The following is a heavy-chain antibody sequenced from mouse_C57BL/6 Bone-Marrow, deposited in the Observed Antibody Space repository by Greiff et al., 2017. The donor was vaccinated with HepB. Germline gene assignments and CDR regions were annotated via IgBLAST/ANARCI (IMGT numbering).Heavy chain of an antibody. V-gene: IGHV2-9-1*01. CDR1: GFSLTSYA. J-gene: IGHJ2*01. Sequence: QVQLKESGPGLVAPSQSLSITCTVSGFSLTSYAISWVRQPPGKGLEWLGVIGTGGGTNYNSALKSRLSISKDNTKSQVFLKMNSLQTDDTARYYWARTLNYYGSSLYYFDYWGQGTTLTVSS. D-gene: IGHD1-1*01. CDR2: IGTGGGT. CDR3: ARTLNYYGSSLYYFDY.